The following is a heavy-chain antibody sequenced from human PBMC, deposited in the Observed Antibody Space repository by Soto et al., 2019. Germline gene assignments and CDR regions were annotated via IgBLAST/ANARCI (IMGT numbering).Heavy chain of an antibody. V-gene: IGHV3-23*01. CDR1: GFTFSSYP. D-gene: IGHD2-2*02. Sequence: EVQLLESEGGLVQPGESLSLSCAVSGFTFSSYPMGWVRQAPGKGLEWVSAISGSGGDTYYADSVKGRFTMSRDNSKNTLYLQMNSLRAEDTAVYYCARDMGIVVVPAAIGGFDPWGQGTLVTVSS. CDR2: ISGSGGDT. CDR3: ARDMGIVVVPAAIGGFDP. J-gene: IGHJ5*02.